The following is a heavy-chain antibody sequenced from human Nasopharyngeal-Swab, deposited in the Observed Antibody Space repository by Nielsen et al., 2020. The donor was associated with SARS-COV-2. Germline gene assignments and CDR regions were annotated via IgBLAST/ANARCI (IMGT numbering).Heavy chain of an antibody. CDR3: ARGASGYYDFWSGYYRYYYYYYMDV. CDR2: IKQDGSGK. J-gene: IGHJ6*03. D-gene: IGHD3-3*01. Sequence: VRQAPGKGLEWVANIKQDGSGKYYVDSVKGRFTISRDNAKNSLYLQMNSLRAEDTAVYYCARGASGYYDFWSGYYRYYYYYYMDVWGKGTMVTVSS. V-gene: IGHV3-7*01.